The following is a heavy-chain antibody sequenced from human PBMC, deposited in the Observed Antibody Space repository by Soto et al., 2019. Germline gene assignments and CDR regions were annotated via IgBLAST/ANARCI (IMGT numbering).Heavy chain of an antibody. CDR1: GYTLTSYA. CDR2: INAGNGNT. Sequence: ASVKVSCKASGYTLTSYAMHWVRQAPGQRLEWMGWINAGNGNTKYSQKFQGRVTITRDTSASTAYMELSSLRSEDTAVYYCAREGRSHYGFWSGSGGWFDPWGQGTLVTVSS. CDR3: AREGRSHYGFWSGSGGWFDP. V-gene: IGHV1-3*01. J-gene: IGHJ5*02. D-gene: IGHD3-3*01.